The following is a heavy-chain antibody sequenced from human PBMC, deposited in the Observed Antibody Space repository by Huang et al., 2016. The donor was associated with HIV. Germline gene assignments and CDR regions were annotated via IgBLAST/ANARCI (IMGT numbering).Heavy chain of an antibody. D-gene: IGHD3-22*01. J-gene: IGHJ2*01. CDR3: ARKYYDNVDWYFDL. Sequence: QVQLQESGPGLVKPSETLSLTCTVSGGSINSYYWSWIRQPPGKGLEGIGYIHYSGSTIYNPSLKGRVTISVDTSKNQFCRKLSSVTAADTAMYYCARKYYDNVDWYFDLWGRGTLVTVSS. CDR1: GGSINSYY. V-gene: IGHV4-59*01. CDR2: IHYSGST.